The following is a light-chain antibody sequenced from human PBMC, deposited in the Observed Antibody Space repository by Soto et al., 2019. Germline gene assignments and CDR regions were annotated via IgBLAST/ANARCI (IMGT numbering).Light chain of an antibody. J-gene: IGKJ5*01. Sequence: DIQMTQSTSSLSASVRDRVTITCLASQSISSYLNWYQQKPGKAPKLLIYAASSLQSGVPSRFSGSGSGTDFTLTISSLEPEDFAVYYCQQRRSWPPITLGQGTRLEI. V-gene: IGKV1-39*01. CDR2: AAS. CDR3: QQRRSWPPIT. CDR1: QSISSY.